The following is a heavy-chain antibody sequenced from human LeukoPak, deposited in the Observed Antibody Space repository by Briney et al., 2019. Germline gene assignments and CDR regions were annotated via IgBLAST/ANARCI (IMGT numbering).Heavy chain of an antibody. J-gene: IGHJ4*02. Sequence: PGGSLRLSCAASGFTFSSYAMHWVRQAPGKGLEWVAVISYDGSNKYYADSVKGRFTISRDNSKNTLYLQMNSLRAEDTAVYYCAREGYDRQFDYWGQGTLVTVSS. CDR3: AREGYDRQFDY. D-gene: IGHD3-22*01. CDR1: GFTFSSYA. CDR2: ISYDGSNK. V-gene: IGHV3-30-3*01.